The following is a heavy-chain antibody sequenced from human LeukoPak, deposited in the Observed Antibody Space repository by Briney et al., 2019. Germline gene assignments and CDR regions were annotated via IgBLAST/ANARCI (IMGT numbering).Heavy chain of an antibody. J-gene: IGHJ4*02. D-gene: IGHD6-19*01. CDR1: GFSFSSNG. CDR3: AKDSYIAVTGRDY. V-gene: IGHV3-23*01. Sequence: GGSLRLSCAASGFSFSSNGMNWVRQPPGKGLEWLSFISGSSETIYYADSVKGRFTISRDDSKNTLYLQMNSLRAEDTAVYYCAKDSYIAVTGRDYWGQGTLVTVSS. CDR2: ISGSSETI.